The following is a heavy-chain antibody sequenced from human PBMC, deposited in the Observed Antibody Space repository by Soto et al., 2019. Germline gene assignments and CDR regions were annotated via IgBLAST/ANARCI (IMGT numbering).Heavy chain of an antibody. V-gene: IGHV4-61*03. CDR2: IYFSGAT. CDR1: GASVSSGDYY. D-gene: IGHD3-22*01. J-gene: IGHJ4*02. CDR3: VRVHADDSSSYFLDY. Sequence: QVQLQEAGPGLVKPSETLALNCSVSGASVSSGDYYWRWIRQPPGKGLEWIGYIYFSGATSYAPSLETRVSISIDTSNDRFFLKIKSVTAADTAFYYCVRVHADDSSSYFLDYWGQGLLVSVSS.